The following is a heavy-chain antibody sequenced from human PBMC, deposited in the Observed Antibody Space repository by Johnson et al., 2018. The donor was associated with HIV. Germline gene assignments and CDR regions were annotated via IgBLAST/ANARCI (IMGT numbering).Heavy chain of an antibody. Sequence: VQLVESGGRLVQPGGSLRLSCAASGLTFSTYLMNWVRQAPGKGLEWVAEIKEDGSDKYYVDSVKGRFTISRDNSKNTLYLQMNSLRAEDTAVYYCTTGDLMVRGSHAGDAFDIWGQGTMVTVSS. D-gene: IGHD3-10*01. V-gene: IGHV3-7*02. CDR1: GLTFSTYL. CDR3: TTGDLMVRGSHAGDAFDI. J-gene: IGHJ3*02. CDR2: IKEDGSDK.